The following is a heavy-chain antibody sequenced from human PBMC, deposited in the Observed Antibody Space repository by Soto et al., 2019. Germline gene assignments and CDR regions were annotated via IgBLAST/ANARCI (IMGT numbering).Heavy chain of an antibody. Sequence: QVQLQQWGAGLLKPSETLSLTCAVYGGSFSGYYWSWIRQPPGKGLEWIGEINHSGSTNYNPSLXXRXAISVDTSKTQFSLTLSSVTAADTAVYYCARVTGRYYYGMDVWGQGTTVTVSS. V-gene: IGHV4-34*01. J-gene: IGHJ6*02. CDR3: ARVTGRYYYGMDV. CDR1: GGSFSGYY. CDR2: INHSGST.